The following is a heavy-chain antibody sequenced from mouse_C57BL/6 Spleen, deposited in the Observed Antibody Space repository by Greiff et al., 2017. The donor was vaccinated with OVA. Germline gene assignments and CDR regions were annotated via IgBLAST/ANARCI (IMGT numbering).Heavy chain of an antibody. CDR2: IWRGGRT. D-gene: IGHD1-1*01. Sequence: VQLQQSGPGLVQPSQSLSITCTVSGFSLTSYGVHWVRQSPGKGLEWLGVIWRGGRTDYNAAFMSRLSITKDNSKSQVFFKMNSLQADDTAIYYCAAYYYEDYAMDYWGQGTSVTVSS. J-gene: IGHJ4*01. CDR1: GFSLTSYG. V-gene: IGHV2-5*01. CDR3: AAYYYEDYAMDY.